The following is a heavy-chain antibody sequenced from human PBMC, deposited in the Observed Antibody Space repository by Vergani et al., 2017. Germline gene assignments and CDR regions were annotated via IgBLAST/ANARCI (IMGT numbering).Heavy chain of an antibody. V-gene: IGHV3-48*01. J-gene: IGHJ4*02. CDR1: GFTFSSYS. D-gene: IGHD3-10*01. CDR3: ARDERMVRGVSDY. Sequence: EVQLVESGGGLVQPGGSLRLSCAASGFTFSSYSMNWVRQAPGKGLEWVSYISSSSRTIYYADSVKGRFTISRDNAKNSLYLQMNSLRAEDTAVYYCARDERMVRGVSDYWGQGTLVTVSS. CDR2: ISSSSRTI.